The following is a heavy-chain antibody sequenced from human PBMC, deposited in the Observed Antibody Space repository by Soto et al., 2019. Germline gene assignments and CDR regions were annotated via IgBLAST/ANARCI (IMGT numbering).Heavy chain of an antibody. J-gene: IGHJ2*01. Sequence: QVQLQESGPGLVKPSETLSLTCTVSGGSINAYYWSWIRQPPGKGLEWIGYIYYSGSTNYNPSLKSRVTISVDTSQNQFSLKLSSISAADTAVYYCARRRTVTNYRYFDLWGRGTLVTVSS. CDR1: GGSINAYY. V-gene: IGHV4-59*01. CDR3: ARRRTVTNYRYFDL. D-gene: IGHD4-17*01. CDR2: IYYSGST.